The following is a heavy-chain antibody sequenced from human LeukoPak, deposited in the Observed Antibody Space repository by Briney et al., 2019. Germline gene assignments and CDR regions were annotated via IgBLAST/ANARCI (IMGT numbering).Heavy chain of an antibody. CDR3: ARDKGPLAEWPPTLSNWFDP. CDR2: IYYSGST. CDR1: GGSISSSSYY. Sequence: PSETLSLTCTVSGGSISSSSYYWGWIRQPPGKGLEWIGSIYYSGSTYYNPSLKSRVTISVDTSKNQFSLKLSSVTAADTAVYYCARDKGPLAEWPPTLSNWFDPWGQGTLVTVSS. J-gene: IGHJ5*02. D-gene: IGHD3-3*01. V-gene: IGHV4-39*07.